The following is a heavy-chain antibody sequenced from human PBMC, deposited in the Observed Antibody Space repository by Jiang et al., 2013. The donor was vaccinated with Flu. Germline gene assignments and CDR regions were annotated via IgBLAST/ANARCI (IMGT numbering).Heavy chain of an antibody. Sequence: GAEVKKPGESLKISCKGVLGYSFTSYWDRLGAPDARESLEWMGIIYPGDSDTRYSPSFQGQVTISADKSISTAYLQWSSLKASDTAMCYCARHREGGIYGWYYGMDVWGKGTTVTVSS. V-gene: IGHV5-51*01. CDR3: ARHREGGIYGWYYGMDV. J-gene: IGHJ6*04. CDR2: IYPGDSDT. CDR1: GYSFTSYW. D-gene: IGHD4-17*01.